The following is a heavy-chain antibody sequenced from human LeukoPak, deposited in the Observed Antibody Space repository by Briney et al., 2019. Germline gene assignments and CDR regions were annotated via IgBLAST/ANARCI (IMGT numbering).Heavy chain of an antibody. D-gene: IGHD1-1*01. CDR3: ARDCYLDHWYFDL. CDR1: GGSISSSSYY. CDR2: IYYSGST. V-gene: IGHV4-39*07. J-gene: IGHJ2*01. Sequence: SETLPLTCTVSGGSISSSSYYWGWIRQPPGKGLEWIGSIYYSGSTYYNPSLKSRVTISVDTSKNQFSLKLSSVTAADTAVYYCARDCYLDHWYFDLWGRGTLVTVSS.